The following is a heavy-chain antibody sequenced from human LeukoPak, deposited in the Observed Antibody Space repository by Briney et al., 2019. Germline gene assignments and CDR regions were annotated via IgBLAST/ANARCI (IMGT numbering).Heavy chain of an antibody. CDR3: ARDPLYCSGDCYSSPDY. D-gene: IGHD2-21*02. Sequence: GASVKVSCKASGGTFSSYAISWVRQAPGQGLEWMGRIIPILGIANYAQKFQGRVTITADKSTSTAYMELSSLRSEDTAVYYCARDPLYCSGDCYSSPDYWGQGTLVTVSS. J-gene: IGHJ4*02. CDR2: IIPILGIA. V-gene: IGHV1-69*04. CDR1: GGTFSSYA.